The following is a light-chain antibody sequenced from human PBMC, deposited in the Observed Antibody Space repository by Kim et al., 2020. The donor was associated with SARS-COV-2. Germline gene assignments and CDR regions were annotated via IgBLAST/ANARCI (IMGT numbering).Light chain of an antibody. CDR2: AAS. CDR3: QKYDSARWT. J-gene: IGKJ1*01. Sequence: DTQMTQSPSSLSASVGDRVTITCRASLGIRDYLAWYQQKPGEVPKLLIYAASTLQSGVPLRFSGSGSGTDFTLNISDLQPEDAATYFCQKYDSARWTFGQGTKV. CDR1: LGIRDY. V-gene: IGKV1-27*01.